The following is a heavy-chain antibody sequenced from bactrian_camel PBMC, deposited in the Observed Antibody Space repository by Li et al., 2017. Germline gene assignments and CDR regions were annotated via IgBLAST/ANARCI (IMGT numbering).Heavy chain of an antibody. Sequence: DVQLVESGGGLVQPGGSLRLSCAASGFTLSAYAKSWVRQAPGKGFEWVSTISSSSTNTYYSDSVKGRFTISRDNAKNTLYLQMNSLEPEDTGMYYCAAGGGYWNCQRHLGAPGDDFARVGQGTQVTVS. CDR2: ISSSSTNT. V-gene: IGHV3S31*01. D-gene: IGHD3*01. J-gene: IGHJ4*01. CDR1: GFTLSAYA.